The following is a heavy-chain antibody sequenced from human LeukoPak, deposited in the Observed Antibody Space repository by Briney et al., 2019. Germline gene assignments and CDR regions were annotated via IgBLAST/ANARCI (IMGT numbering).Heavy chain of an antibody. D-gene: IGHD6-19*01. CDR3: ARSIAVAGTFFDY. J-gene: IGHJ4*02. CDR2: ISYDGSNK. V-gene: IGHV3-30*04. Sequence: PGGSLRLSCAASGFTFSSYAMHWVRQAPGKGLEWVAVISYDGSNKYYADSVKGRFTISRDNSKNTLYLQVNSLRAEDTAVYYCARSIAVAGTFFDYWGQGTLVTVSS. CDR1: GFTFSSYA.